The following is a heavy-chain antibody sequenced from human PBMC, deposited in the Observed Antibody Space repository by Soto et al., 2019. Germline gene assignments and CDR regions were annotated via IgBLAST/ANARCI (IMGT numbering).Heavy chain of an antibody. CDR1: GYTFTSYA. CDR2: INAGNGNT. J-gene: IGHJ4*02. CDR3: ARSIVVVTALDY. D-gene: IGHD2-21*02. Sequence: QVQLVQSGAEEKKPGASVKVSCKASGYTFTSYAMHWVRQAPGQRLEWMGWINAGNGNTKYSQKFQGRVTITRDTCESTAYMELSSLRSEDTAVYYCARSIVVVTALDYWGQGTLVTVSS. V-gene: IGHV1-3*05.